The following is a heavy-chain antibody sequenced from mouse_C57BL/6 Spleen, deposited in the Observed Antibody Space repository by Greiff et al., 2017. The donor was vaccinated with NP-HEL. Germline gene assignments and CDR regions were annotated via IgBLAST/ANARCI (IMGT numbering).Heavy chain of an antibody. CDR2: IDPSDSYT. Sequence: QVQLQQPGAELVRPGTSVKLSCKASGYTFTSYWMHWVKQRPGQGLEWIGVIDPSDSYTNYNQKFKGKATLTVDTSSSTAYMQLSSLTSEDSAVYYCARDPVGFAYWGQGTLVTVSA. CDR1: GYTFTSYW. CDR3: ARDPVGFAY. V-gene: IGHV1-59*01. J-gene: IGHJ3*01.